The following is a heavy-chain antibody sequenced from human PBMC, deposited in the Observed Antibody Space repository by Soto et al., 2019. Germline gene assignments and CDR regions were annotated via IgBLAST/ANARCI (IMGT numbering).Heavy chain of an antibody. CDR2: ISYDGSNK. J-gene: IGHJ4*02. CDR1: GFTFSSYG. D-gene: IGHD4-4*01. Sequence: QVQLVESGGGVVQPGRSLRLSCAASGFTFSSYGMHWVRQASGKGLEWVAVISYDGSNKYYADSVKGRFTISRDNSKNTLYLQMNSLRAEDTAVYYYAKDRFLDYSNYVGAFDYWGQGTLVTVSS. CDR3: AKDRFLDYSNYVGAFDY. V-gene: IGHV3-30*18.